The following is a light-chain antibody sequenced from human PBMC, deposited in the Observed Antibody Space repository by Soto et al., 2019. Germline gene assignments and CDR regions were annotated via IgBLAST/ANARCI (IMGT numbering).Light chain of an antibody. CDR1: QSLLHRTGHTH. Sequence: DIVMTQSPLSLPVTPGEPASSSSRSGQSLLHRTGHTHLDWYLQKPGQSPQLLIYLGSNRASGVPDRVSGSGSGTDFTLKISSVEAEDVGFSYCMQALQSPRTFGQGTKLEI. CDR2: LGS. V-gene: IGKV2-28*01. CDR3: MQALQSPRT. J-gene: IGKJ2*01.